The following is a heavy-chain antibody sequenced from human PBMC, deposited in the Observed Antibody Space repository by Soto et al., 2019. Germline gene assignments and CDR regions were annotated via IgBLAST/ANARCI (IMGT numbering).Heavy chain of an antibody. CDR3: VRAPGSYRPW. CDR2: ISNDGGNT. J-gene: IGHJ4*02. D-gene: IGHD6-13*01. V-gene: IGHV3-64D*08. CDR1: GFTFSNYV. Sequence: GGSLRLSCSASGFTFSNYVMYWVRQAPGKGLEYVSGISNDGGNTYYADSVKGRFTISRDNSKNTLYLQMSSLRAEDTAVYYCVRAPGSYRPWWGQGTLVTVSS.